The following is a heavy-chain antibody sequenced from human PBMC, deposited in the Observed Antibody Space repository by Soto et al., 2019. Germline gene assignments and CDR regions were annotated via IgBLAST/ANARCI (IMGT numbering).Heavy chain of an antibody. D-gene: IGHD3-10*01. J-gene: IGHJ4*02. V-gene: IGHV3-23*01. CDR1: GFTFSTYA. CDR2: ISASGETT. CDR3: AKWEASTMIRGAIMDFDY. Sequence: EVQLWESGGGLAQPGGSLRLSCAASGFTFSTYAMTWVRQAPGKGLEWVSAISASGETTYSTDSVEGRFTTSRDNSRFTVYLLMQSLRAEATSLYYCAKWEASTMIRGAIMDFDYWGPGDLVTVSS.